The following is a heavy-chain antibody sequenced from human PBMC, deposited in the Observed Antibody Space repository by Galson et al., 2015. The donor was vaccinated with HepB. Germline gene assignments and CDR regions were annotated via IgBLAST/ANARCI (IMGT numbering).Heavy chain of an antibody. J-gene: IGHJ4*02. Sequence: SLRLSCAASGFTFSSYAMHWVRQAPGKGLEWVAVISYDGSNKYYADSVKGRFTISRDNSKNTLYLQMNSLRAEDTAVYYCARSWGSGYYFYYFDYWGQGTLATVSS. CDR3: ARSWGSGYYFYYFDY. CDR1: GFTFSSYA. V-gene: IGHV3-30-3*01. D-gene: IGHD3-22*01. CDR2: ISYDGSNK.